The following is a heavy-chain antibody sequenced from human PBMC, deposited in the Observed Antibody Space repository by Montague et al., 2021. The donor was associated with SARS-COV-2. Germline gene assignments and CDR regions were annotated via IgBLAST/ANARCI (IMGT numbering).Heavy chain of an antibody. J-gene: IGHJ4*02. V-gene: IGHV4-38-2*02. D-gene: IGHD3-3*01. CDR2: SYQNSAT. CDR1: GGSISSSCY. CDR3: ARSGVGIFHVSYFES. Sequence: SETLSLTCTVSGGSISSSCYWGWIRRTPRKEIVWLRSSYQNSATSYNHSLHSTVTILLDTTKNQFSLSLPSATAADTAVYYCARSGVGIFHVSYFESWGQGSLGNVSS.